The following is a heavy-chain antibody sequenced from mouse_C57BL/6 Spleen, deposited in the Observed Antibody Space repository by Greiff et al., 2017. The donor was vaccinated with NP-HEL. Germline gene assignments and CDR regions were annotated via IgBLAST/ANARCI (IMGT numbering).Heavy chain of an antibody. Sequence: VQLQQPGAELVKPGASVKLSCKASGYTFTSYWMQWVKQRPGQGLEWIGEIDPSDSYTSYNQKFKGKATLTVDTSSSTAYMQLSSLTSEDSADYYCAKSWNCYGSRNFDYWGQGTTLTVSS. CDR2: IDPSDSYT. V-gene: IGHV1-50*01. J-gene: IGHJ2*01. CDR1: GYTFTSYW. D-gene: IGHD1-1*01. CDR3: AKSWNCYGSRNFDY.